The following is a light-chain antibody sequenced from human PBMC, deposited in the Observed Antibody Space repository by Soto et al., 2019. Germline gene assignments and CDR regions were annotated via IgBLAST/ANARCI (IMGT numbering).Light chain of an antibody. J-gene: IGKJ4*01. CDR2: DAS. CDR1: QSVSSY. Sequence: IVLTQSTSTLSFSAGERAALSFRASQSVSSYLAWYQQKPGQAPRLLIYDASNRATGIPARFSGSGSGTDFTLTISSLEPEDFAVYCCQQRSNWLTFGGGTKVDIK. CDR3: QQRSNWLT. V-gene: IGKV3-11*01.